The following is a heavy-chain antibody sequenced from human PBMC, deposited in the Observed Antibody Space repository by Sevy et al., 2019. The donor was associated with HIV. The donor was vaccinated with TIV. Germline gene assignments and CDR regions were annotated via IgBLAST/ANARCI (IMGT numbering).Heavy chain of an antibody. CDR2: IRSKAYGGTT. Sequence: GGSLRLSCTASGFTFGDYAMSWFRQAPGKGLEWVGFIRSKAYGGTTEYAASVKGRFTISRDDSKSIAYLQMNSLKTEETAVYYCTRDRERHPYYYDSSGYYYYFDYWGQGTLVTVSS. CDR1: GFTFGDYA. CDR3: TRDRERHPYYYDSSGYYYYFDY. V-gene: IGHV3-49*03. J-gene: IGHJ4*02. D-gene: IGHD3-22*01.